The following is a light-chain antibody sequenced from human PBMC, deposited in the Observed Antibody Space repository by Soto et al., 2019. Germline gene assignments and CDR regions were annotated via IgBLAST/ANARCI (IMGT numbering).Light chain of an antibody. CDR1: SSDIGAYNY. CDR3: SSYTSSNTLDVV. Sequence: QSVLTQPASVSGSPGQSITISCTGSSSDIGAYNYVSWYQQHPGKAPQVMIYGVTDRPSGVSNRFSGSKSGNTASLTISGLQAEDEADYYCSSYTSSNTLDVVFGGGTQLTVL. J-gene: IGLJ2*01. V-gene: IGLV2-14*01. CDR2: GVT.